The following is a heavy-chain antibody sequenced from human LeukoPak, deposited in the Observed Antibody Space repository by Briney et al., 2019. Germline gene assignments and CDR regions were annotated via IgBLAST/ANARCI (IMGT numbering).Heavy chain of an antibody. D-gene: IGHD3-10*01. J-gene: IGHJ4*02. CDR2: IKSITDCATT. Sequence: GGSLRLSCAASGFTFSSAWMGWVRQVAGKVLEWVGRIKSITDCATTDFAAPVKRRFTISRDHSKDTLYLQMARLKHEDIRVYFCTKYHDYDSKSCLGCDYWGQGTIVTVSS. CDR1: GFTFSSAW. CDR3: TKYHDYDSKSCLGCDY. V-gene: IGHV3-15*01.